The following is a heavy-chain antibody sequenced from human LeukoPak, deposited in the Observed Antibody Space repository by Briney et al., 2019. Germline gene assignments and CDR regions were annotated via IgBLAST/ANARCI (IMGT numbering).Heavy chain of an antibody. Sequence: PGGSLRLSCAASGITFTSHAMSWVRQAPGKGLEWVSLISGTGGHTFYGDSVKGRFTISRDNSKSTLYLQMNSLRAEDTAVYYCAKGGVATMKDGYNYYYYYMEVCGRGTTVTVYS. J-gene: IGHJ6*03. D-gene: IGHD5-24*01. CDR2: ISGTGGHT. CDR3: AKGGVATMKDGYNYYYYYMEV. V-gene: IGHV3-23*01. CDR1: GITFTSHA.